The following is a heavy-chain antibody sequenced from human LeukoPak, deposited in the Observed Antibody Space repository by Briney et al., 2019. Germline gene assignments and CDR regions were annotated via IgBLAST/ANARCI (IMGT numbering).Heavy chain of an antibody. V-gene: IGHV4-59*01. Sequence: SETLSLTCTVSGGSYYWSWIRQPPGKGLEWIGFVYCSANTNYNPSLKSRVTISLDTSKNQFSLKLRSVTTADTAVYYCARGRYQLDYWGQGTLVTVSS. CDR2: VYCSANT. CDR1: GGSYY. CDR3: ARGRYQLDY. D-gene: IGHD2-2*01. J-gene: IGHJ4*02.